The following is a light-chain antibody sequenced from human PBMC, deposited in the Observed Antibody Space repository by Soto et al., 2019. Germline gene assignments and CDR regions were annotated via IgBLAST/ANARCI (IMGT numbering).Light chain of an antibody. CDR3: SSYTSDSSYV. V-gene: IGLV2-14*01. J-gene: IGLJ1*01. Sequence: QSVLTQPASVSGSPGQSITISCTGTSSDVGLYDXVSWXXXXXXXXXXXXXXXXXNRPSGVSNRFSASKSGNTASLFISGLQAEDEADYYCSSYTSDSSYVFGSGTKVTVL. CDR2: XXX. CDR1: SSDVGLYDX.